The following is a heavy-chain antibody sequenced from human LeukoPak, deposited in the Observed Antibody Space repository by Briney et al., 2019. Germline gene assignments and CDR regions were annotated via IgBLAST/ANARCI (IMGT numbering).Heavy chain of an antibody. V-gene: IGHV1-2*02. D-gene: IGHD3-16*02. J-gene: IGHJ4*01. CDR3: ARGRDRMDYVVGSYRYDFDY. Sequence: ASVKVSCKASGYTFTGYYMHWVRQAPGQGLEWMGWINPNSGGTNYAQKFQGRVTMTRDTSISTAYMELSRLRSDDTAVYYCARGRDRMDYVVGSYRYDFDYWGHGTLVTVSS. CDR2: INPNSGGT. CDR1: GYTFTGYY.